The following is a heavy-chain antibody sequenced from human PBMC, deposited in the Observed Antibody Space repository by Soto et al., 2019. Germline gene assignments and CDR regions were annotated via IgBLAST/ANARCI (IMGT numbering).Heavy chain of an antibody. V-gene: IGHV1-18*01. D-gene: IGHD3-3*01. Sequence: ASVKVSCKASGGTFSSYAISWVRQAPGQGLEWMGWIIAYNGTTNYAQKLQGRVTMTTDASTSTAYMELRSLRSDDTAVYYCARAWEYDFWSGYYTVAPRDYWGQGTLVTVSS. CDR3: ARAWEYDFWSGYYTVAPRDY. CDR2: IIAYNGTT. CDR1: GGTFSSYA. J-gene: IGHJ4*02.